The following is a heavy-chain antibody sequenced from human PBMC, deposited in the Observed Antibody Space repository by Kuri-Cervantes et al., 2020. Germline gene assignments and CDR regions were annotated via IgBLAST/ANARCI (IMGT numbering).Heavy chain of an antibody. V-gene: IGHV4-59*12. CDR1: GGSISSYY. D-gene: IGHD4-17*01. Sequence: SETLSLTCTVSGGSISSYYWSWIRQPPGKGLEWIGYIYYSGSTYYNPSLKSRVTISVDTSKNQFSLKLSSVTAADTAVYYCARVFGDYGDRYFDLWGRGTLVTVSS. J-gene: IGHJ2*01. CDR3: ARVFGDYGDRYFDL. CDR2: IYYSGST.